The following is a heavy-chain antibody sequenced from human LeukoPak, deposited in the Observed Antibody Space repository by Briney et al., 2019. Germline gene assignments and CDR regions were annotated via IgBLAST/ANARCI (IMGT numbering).Heavy chain of an antibody. V-gene: IGHV3-33*01. CDR3: ASTSGWYEPIDY. D-gene: IGHD6-19*01. CDR2: LWYDGSNK. Sequence: GRCLRLSCAASGFTFSSYGMHWVRRAPGKGLEWVAVLWYDGSNKYYADSVKGRFPISRDNSKNTLYLQMNSLRAEDTAVYYCASTSGWYEPIDYWGQGTLVTVSS. CDR1: GFTFSSYG. J-gene: IGHJ4*02.